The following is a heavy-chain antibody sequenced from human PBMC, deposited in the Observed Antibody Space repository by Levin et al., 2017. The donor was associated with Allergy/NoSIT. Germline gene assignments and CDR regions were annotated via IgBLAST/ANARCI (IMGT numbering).Heavy chain of an antibody. Sequence: SQTLSLTCTVSGGSISSSSYYWGWIRQPPGKGLEWIGSIYYSGSTYYNPSLESRVTISVDTSKNQFSLKLSSVTAADTAVYYCARHVIATAGAGGYFDLWGRGTLVTVSS. V-gene: IGHV4-39*01. CDR1: GGSISSSSYY. CDR2: IYYSGST. D-gene: IGHD6-13*01. CDR3: ARHVIATAGAGGYFDL. J-gene: IGHJ2*01.